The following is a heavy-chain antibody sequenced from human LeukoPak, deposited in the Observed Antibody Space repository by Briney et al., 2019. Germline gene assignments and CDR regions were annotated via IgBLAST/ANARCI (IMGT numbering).Heavy chain of an antibody. CDR3: ARASTNLDV. CDR1: GGSFSGYY. V-gene: IGHV4-34*01. J-gene: IGHJ6*02. Sequence: SETLSLTCAVYGGSFSGYYWSWIRQPPGKGLEWIGEINHSGSTNYNPSLKSRVTISVDRSKNQFSLKLSSVTAADTAVYYCARASTNLDVWGQGTTVTVSS. CDR2: INHSGST.